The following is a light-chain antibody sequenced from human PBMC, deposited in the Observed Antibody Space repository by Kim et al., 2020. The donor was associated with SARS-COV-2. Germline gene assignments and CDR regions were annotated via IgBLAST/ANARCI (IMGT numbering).Light chain of an antibody. Sequence: PREKVTRPCRTPQRVIRNLSSYRHRPAQPPLLLFYGASPRATRIPARFSGSGSSTDFTLTITGLQSEDFAIYYCQQYDSLPRTFGQGTKVDIK. CDR1: QRVIRN. CDR3: QQYDSLPRT. V-gene: IGKV3-15*01. CDR2: GAS. J-gene: IGKJ1*01.